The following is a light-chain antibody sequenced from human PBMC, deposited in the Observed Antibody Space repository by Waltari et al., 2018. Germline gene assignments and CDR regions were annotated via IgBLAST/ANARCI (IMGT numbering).Light chain of an antibody. J-gene: IGKJ1*01. CDR1: QNINSW. Sequence: DIQMTQSPSTLSASVGDRVTITCRISQNINSWLAWYQQTPGKAPKLLISKASSLESGVPSRFSGSGSVTEFTLTITSLQPDDFATYFCQHYNNYSPWTFGQGTKVEVK. CDR2: KAS. V-gene: IGKV1-5*03. CDR3: QHYNNYSPWT.